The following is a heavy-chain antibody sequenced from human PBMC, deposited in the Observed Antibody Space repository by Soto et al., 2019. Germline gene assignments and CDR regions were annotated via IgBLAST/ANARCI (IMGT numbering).Heavy chain of an antibody. J-gene: IGHJ3*02. CDR1: GGSISSYY. Sequence: PPETLSLTCTVSGGSISSYYWSWIRQPPGKGLEWIGYIYYSGSTNYNPSLKSRVTISVDTSKNQFSLKLSSVTAADTAVYYCARVGCSGGSCYLAIWGQRTTVTGSS. CDR2: IYYSGST. CDR3: ARVGCSGGSCYLAI. D-gene: IGHD2-15*01. V-gene: IGHV4-59*01.